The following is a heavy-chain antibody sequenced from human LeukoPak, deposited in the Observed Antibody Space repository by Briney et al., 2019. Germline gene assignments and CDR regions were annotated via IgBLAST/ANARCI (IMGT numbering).Heavy chain of an antibody. V-gene: IGHV3-23*01. CDR3: AKTSGSYAANWFDP. CDR1: GFTFSNYA. J-gene: IGHJ5*02. D-gene: IGHD1-26*01. Sequence: GGSLRLSCAASGFTFSNYAMSWVRQAPGKGLEWVSAISGSGGDTYYADSVKGRFTISRDNSKNTLYLQMNSLRAEDTAVFYCAKTSGSYAANWFDPWGQGTLVTVSS. CDR2: ISGSGGDT.